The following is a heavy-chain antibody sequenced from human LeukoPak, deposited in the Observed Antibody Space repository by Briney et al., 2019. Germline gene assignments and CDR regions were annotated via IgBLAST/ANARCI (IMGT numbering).Heavy chain of an antibody. J-gene: IGHJ4*02. CDR3: TTSVVVAPLAFDY. Sequence: GGSLRLSCAASGFTFSNAWMSWVRQAPGKGLEWGGRIKSKTDGGTTDYAAPVKGRLTISRDDSKNTLYLQMNSLKTEDTAVYYCTTSVVVAPLAFDYWGQGTLVTVSS. CDR2: IKSKTDGGTT. D-gene: IGHD2-15*01. CDR1: GFTFSNAW. V-gene: IGHV3-15*01.